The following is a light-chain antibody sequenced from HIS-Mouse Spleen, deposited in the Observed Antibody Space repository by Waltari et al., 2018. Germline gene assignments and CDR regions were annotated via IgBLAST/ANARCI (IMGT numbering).Light chain of an antibody. V-gene: IGLV2-23*01. CDR3: CSYAGSSTWV. Sequence: QSALTQPASVSGSPGPSITLSCTGTSRSVGSYNIVSWYQQHPGKAPKLMIYEGSKRPSGVSNRFSGSKSGNTASLTISGLQAEDEADYYCCSYAGSSTWVFGGGTKLTVL. CDR2: EGS. J-gene: IGLJ3*02. CDR1: SRSVGSYNI.